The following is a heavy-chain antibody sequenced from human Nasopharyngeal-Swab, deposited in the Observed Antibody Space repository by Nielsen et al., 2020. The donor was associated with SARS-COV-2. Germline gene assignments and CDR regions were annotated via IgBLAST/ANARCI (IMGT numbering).Heavy chain of an antibody. CDR3: ARVSGWYPNY. V-gene: IGHV4-34*01. D-gene: IGHD6-19*01. J-gene: IGHJ4*02. CDR2: INHSGST. CDR1: GWSFSGYY. Sequence: SETLSLTFAAYGWSFSGYYWSWIRQPPGKGLEWIGEINHSGSTNYNPSLKSRVTISVDTSKNQFSLKLSSVTAADTAVYYCARVSGWYPNYWGQGTLVTVSS.